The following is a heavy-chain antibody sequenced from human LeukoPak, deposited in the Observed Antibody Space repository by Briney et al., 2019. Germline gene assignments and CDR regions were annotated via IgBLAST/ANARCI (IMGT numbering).Heavy chain of an antibody. D-gene: IGHD3-22*01. Sequence: PGGSLRLSCAASGFTFSSYAMSWVRQAPGKGLEWVSAISGSGGSTYYADSVKGRFTISRDNSKNTLYLQMNSLRAEDTAVYYCAKAPARRAITMILDPFDYWGQGTLVTVSS. J-gene: IGHJ4*02. CDR1: GFTFSSYA. CDR2: ISGSGGST. CDR3: AKAPARRAITMILDPFDY. V-gene: IGHV3-23*01.